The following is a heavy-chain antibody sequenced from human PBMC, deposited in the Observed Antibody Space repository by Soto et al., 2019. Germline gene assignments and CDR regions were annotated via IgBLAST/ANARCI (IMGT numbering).Heavy chain of an antibody. V-gene: IGHV1-3*01. Sequence: VCWNALGGTFGGFGVSCVLQTPGLGLEWMGWINADNGNTKKSQKFQGRVTNTRDTSASTAYMELSSLRSEDTAVYYCASPGTQGIGKDYYYMDVWAKGTTLTVSS. CDR1: GGTFGGFG. CDR3: ASPGTQGIGKDYYYMDV. D-gene: IGHD1-1*01. J-gene: IGHJ6*03. CDR2: INADNGNT.